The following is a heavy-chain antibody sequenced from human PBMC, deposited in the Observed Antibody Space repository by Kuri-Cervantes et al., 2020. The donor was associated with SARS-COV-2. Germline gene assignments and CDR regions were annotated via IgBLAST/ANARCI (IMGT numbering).Heavy chain of an antibody. CDR1: GFTFSSYW. D-gene: IGHD3-3*01. CDR3: TTDLKPWRADY. J-gene: IGHJ4*02. CDR2: INSDGSST. V-gene: IGHV3-74*01. Sequence: GGSLRLSCAASGFTFSSYWMHWVRQAPGKGLVWVSRINSDGSSTSYADSVKGRFTISRDNAKNTLYLQMNSLKTEDTAVYYCTTDLKPWRADYWGQGTLVTVSS.